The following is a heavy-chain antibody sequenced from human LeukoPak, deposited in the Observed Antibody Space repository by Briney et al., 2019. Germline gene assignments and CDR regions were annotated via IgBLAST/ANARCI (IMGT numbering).Heavy chain of an antibody. J-gene: IGHJ4*02. CDR1: GYTFTSYG. CDR3: ARDLRVSAEQWLFYYFDY. Sequence: ASVKVSCKASGYTFTSYGISWVRQAPGQGLEWMGWISAYNGNTNYAQKLQGRVTKTTDTSTSTAYMELRSLRSDDTAVYYCARDLRVSAEQWLFYYFDYWGQGTLVTVSS. CDR2: ISAYNGNT. V-gene: IGHV1-18*01. D-gene: IGHD6-19*01.